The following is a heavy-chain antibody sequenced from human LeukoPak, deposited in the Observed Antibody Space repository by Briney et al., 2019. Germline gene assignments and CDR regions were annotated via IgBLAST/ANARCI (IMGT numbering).Heavy chain of an antibody. V-gene: IGHV1-46*01. J-gene: IGHJ4*02. CDR1: GYTFTSYY. CDR3: ARGVDIVATIKEVGGDY. CDR2: INPSGGST. Sequence: ASVKVSCKASGYTFTSYYMHWVRQAPGQGLEWMGIINPSGGSTSYAQKFQGRVTMTRGTSTSTVYMELSSLRSEDTAVYYCARGVDIVATIKEVGGDYWGQGTLVTVSS. D-gene: IGHD5-12*01.